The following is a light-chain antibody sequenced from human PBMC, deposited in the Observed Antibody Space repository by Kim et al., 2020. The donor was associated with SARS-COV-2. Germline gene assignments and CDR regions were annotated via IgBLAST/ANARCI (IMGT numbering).Light chain of an antibody. CDR1: NIGSKS. Sequence: AQGKGAMITCGGNNIGSKSVHWYQQKPGQAPVLVIYYDSDRPSGIPERFSGSNSGNTATLTISRVEAGDEADYYCQVWDSSSDHWVFGGGTQLTVL. CDR3: QVWDSSSDHWV. J-gene: IGLJ3*02. V-gene: IGLV3-21*04. CDR2: YDS.